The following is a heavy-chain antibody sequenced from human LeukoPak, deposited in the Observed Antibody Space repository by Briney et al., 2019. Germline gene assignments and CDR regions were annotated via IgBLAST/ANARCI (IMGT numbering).Heavy chain of an antibody. CDR1: GGSISSGGYS. Sequence: PSQTLSLTCAVSGGSISSGGYSWSWIRQPPGKGLEWIGYIYHSGSTYYNPSLKSRVTISVDRSKNQFSLKLSSVTAADTAVYSCARGWSGVYYFDYWGQGTLVTVSS. D-gene: IGHD3-3*01. V-gene: IGHV4-30-2*01. J-gene: IGHJ4*02. CDR2: IYHSGST. CDR3: ARGWSGVYYFDY.